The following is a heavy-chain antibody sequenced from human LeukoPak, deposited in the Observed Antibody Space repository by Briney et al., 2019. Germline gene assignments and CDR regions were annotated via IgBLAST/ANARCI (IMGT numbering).Heavy chain of an antibody. D-gene: IGHD6-19*01. Sequence: ASVKVSCKASGYTFTGYYMHWVRQAPGQGLEWMGWINPNSGGTNYAQKFQGWVTMTTDTSTSTAYMELRSLRSDDTAVYYCARKEWLVRGGFDYWGQGTLVTVSS. CDR3: ARKEWLVRGGFDY. J-gene: IGHJ4*02. CDR2: INPNSGGT. CDR1: GYTFTGYY. V-gene: IGHV1-2*04.